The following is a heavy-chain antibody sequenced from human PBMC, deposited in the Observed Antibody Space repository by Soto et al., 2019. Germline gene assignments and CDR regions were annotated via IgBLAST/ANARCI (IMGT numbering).Heavy chain of an antibody. D-gene: IGHD2-2*01. CDR1: GYTFTGYY. Sequence: ASVKVSCKAFGYTFTGYYMHWVRQAPGQGLEWMGWINPNSGGTNYAQKFQGWVTMTRDTSISTAYMELSRLRSDDTAVYYCARMAYCSSTSCPQYYMDVWGKGTTVTVSS. CDR2: INPNSGGT. J-gene: IGHJ6*03. CDR3: ARMAYCSSTSCPQYYMDV. V-gene: IGHV1-2*04.